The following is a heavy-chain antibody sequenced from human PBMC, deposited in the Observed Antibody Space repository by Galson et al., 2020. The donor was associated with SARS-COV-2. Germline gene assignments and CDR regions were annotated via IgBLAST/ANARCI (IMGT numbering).Heavy chain of an antibody. J-gene: IGHJ6*02. Sequence: SVKVSCRASGGNFSNYGFSWVRQAPGQGLEWLGGITPSFDAPNYAQKFQGRVTITADKATTTAYMELNSLRCADTAIYYCVRDTRYGSSGRCRSRIAYYGMAVWGQGTTVTVSS. CDR2: ITPSFDAP. V-gene: IGHV1-69*06. CDR3: VRDTRYGSSGRCRSRIAYYGMAV. CDR1: GGNFSNYG. D-gene: IGHD2-15*01.